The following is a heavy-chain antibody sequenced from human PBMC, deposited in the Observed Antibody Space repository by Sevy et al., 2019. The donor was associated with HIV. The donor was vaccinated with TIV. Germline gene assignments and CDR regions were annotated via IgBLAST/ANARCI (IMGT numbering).Heavy chain of an antibody. CDR1: GLTFSRHW. V-gene: IGHV3-7*01. Sequence: GESLRLSCAASGLTFSRHWMSWVRQAPGKGLEWVANINQDGSEEFYVDSVKGRFTISRDNAKNSLHLQMISLRVEDTAMYYCASDYSWGQGTLVTVSS. CDR2: INQDGSEE. J-gene: IGHJ4*02. CDR3: ASDYS.